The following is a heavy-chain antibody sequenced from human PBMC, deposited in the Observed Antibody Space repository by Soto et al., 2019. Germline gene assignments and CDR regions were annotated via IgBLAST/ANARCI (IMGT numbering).Heavy chain of an antibody. Sequence: GGSLRLSCAASGFTFSSYGMHWVRQAPGKGLEWVAVIWYDGSNKYYADSVKGRFTISRDNSKNTLYLQMNSLRAEDTAVYYCARALGDYDGSFDYWGQGTLVTVSS. CDR2: IWYDGSNK. J-gene: IGHJ4*02. CDR3: ARALGDYDGSFDY. CDR1: GFTFSSYG. V-gene: IGHV3-33*01. D-gene: IGHD4-17*01.